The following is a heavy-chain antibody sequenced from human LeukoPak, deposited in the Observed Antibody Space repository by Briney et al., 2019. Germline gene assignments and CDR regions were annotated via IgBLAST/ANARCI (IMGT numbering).Heavy chain of an antibody. V-gene: IGHV3-11*04. J-gene: IGHJ6*03. CDR3: ARAGELRYMDV. Sequence: GGSLRLSCAASGFTLSAYAMSWIRQAPGKGLEWVSTIKGIGPTTYYADSLKGRFTISRDNAKNSLFLQMSSLRADDTAIYYCARAGELRYMDVWGKGTAVTVSS. CDR2: IKGIGPTT. D-gene: IGHD3-16*01. CDR1: GFTLSAYA.